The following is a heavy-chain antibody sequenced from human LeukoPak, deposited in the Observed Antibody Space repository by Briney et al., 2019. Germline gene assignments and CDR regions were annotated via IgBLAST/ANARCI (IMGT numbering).Heavy chain of an antibody. Sequence: ASEKVSCKASGFTFTDYYIHWVRQAPGQGLEWMGRINLNSGATNCAQKFQDKVTMTRDTSITTAYMELRSLTSDDTAIYYCARIYGWTTSGTYELTDYWGQGTLVTVSS. CDR1: GFTFTDYY. J-gene: IGHJ4*02. D-gene: IGHD1-26*01. V-gene: IGHV1-2*06. CDR3: ARIYGWTTSGTYELTDY. CDR2: INLNSGAT.